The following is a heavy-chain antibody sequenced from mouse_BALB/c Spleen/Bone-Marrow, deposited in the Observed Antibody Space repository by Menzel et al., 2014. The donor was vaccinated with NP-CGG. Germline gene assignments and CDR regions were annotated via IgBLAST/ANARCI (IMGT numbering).Heavy chain of an antibody. CDR2: IRNKANGYTT. CDR1: GFTFTDNY. J-gene: IGHJ3*01. V-gene: IGHV7-3*02. Sequence: DVMLVESGGGLVQPGGSLRLSCATSGFTFTDNYMSWVRQPPGKALEWLGFIRNKANGYTTEYSASVKGRFTISRDNSQSILYLQMNTLRAEDSATYYCARDSDWFAYWGQGTLVTV. CDR3: ARDSDWFAY.